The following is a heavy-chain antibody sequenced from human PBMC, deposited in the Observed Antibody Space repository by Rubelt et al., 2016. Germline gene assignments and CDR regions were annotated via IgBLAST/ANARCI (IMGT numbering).Heavy chain of an antibody. CDR3: ARFRRFGGWRSSAGALDY. Sequence: QVQLQESGPGLVRPSETLSLTCTVSGGSISSYYWSWIRQPAGKGLEWIGRIYTSGSTNYNPSLKSRVTMSVDQSKNQFSLSLSSGNAAGTAVYYCARFRRFGGWRSSAGALDYWGQGTLVTVSS. CDR1: GGSISSYY. J-gene: IGHJ4*02. D-gene: IGHD3-10*01. V-gene: IGHV4-4*07. CDR2: IYTSGST.